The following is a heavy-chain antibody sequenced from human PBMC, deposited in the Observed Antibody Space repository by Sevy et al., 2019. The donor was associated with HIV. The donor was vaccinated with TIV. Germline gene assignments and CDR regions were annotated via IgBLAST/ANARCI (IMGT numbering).Heavy chain of an antibody. CDR1: GYSFTNYW. J-gene: IGHJ4*02. Sequence: GESLKISCKGSGYSFTNYWIAWVRQMPGKGLEWMGIIYPGDSETRYSPSFQGQVTISADKSISTAYLHWSRLKASDTAMYYCARFYDSSGQFPSDYWGQGTLVTVSS. CDR3: ARFYDSSGQFPSDY. V-gene: IGHV5-51*01. D-gene: IGHD3-22*01. CDR2: IYPGDSET.